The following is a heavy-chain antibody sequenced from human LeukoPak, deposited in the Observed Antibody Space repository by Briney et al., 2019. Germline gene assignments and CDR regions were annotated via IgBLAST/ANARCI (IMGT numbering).Heavy chain of an antibody. CDR3: AREKLVRNNWFDP. J-gene: IGHJ5*02. Sequence: GGSLRLSCAASGFTFSSYGMHWVRQAPGKALEWVAVIWYDGSNKYYADSVKGRFTISRDNSKNTLYLQMNSLRAEDTAVYYCAREKLVRNNWFDPWGQGTLVTVSS. CDR1: GFTFSSYG. V-gene: IGHV3-33*01. CDR2: IWYDGSNK. D-gene: IGHD2/OR15-2a*01.